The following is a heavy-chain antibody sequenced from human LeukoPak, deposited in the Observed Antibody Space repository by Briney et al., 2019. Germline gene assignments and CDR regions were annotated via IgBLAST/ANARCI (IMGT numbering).Heavy chain of an antibody. D-gene: IGHD3-10*01. J-gene: IGHJ3*02. Sequence: GGSLRLSCAASGFTFSSYAMSWVRQAPGKGLEWVSAISGSGGNTYYADSVKGRFTISRDHSKKTLYLQMNSLRAEDTAVYYCAKCMVRGVIITRGAFDIWGQGTMVTVSS. CDR3: AKCMVRGVIITRGAFDI. CDR2: ISGSGGNT. CDR1: GFTFSSYA. V-gene: IGHV3-23*01.